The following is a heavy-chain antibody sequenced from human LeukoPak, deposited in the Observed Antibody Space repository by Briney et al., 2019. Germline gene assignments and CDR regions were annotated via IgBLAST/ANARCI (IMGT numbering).Heavy chain of an antibody. V-gene: IGHV3-33*01. J-gene: IGHJ4*02. Sequence: PGRSLRLSCAASGFTFSSYGMHWVRQAPGKGLEWVAVIWYDGSNKYYADSVKGRFTISRDNSKNTLYLQMNSLRAEDTAVYYRARTQGRFYGSGSYQGFDYWGQGTLVTVSS. CDR3: ARTQGRFYGSGSYQGFDY. D-gene: IGHD3-10*01. CDR1: GFTFSSYG. CDR2: IWYDGSNK.